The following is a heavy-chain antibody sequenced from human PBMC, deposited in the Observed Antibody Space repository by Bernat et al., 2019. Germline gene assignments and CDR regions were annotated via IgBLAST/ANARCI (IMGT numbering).Heavy chain of an antibody. CDR2: IYYSGST. D-gene: IGHD5-18*01. CDR1: GGSISSGYYY. V-gene: IGHV4-30-4*01. Sequence: QVQLQESGPGLVKPSQTLSLTCTVSGGSISSGYYYWSWIRQPPGKGLGWIGYIYYSGSTFYNPSLKSRVTISVDTSKNQFSRKLSSVTAADTAVYYCARRVTNQDAFDIWGQGTVVTVSS. CDR3: ARRVTNQDAFDI. J-gene: IGHJ3*02.